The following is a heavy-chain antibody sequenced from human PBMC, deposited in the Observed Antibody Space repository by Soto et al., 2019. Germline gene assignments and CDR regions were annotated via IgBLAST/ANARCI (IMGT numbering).Heavy chain of an antibody. V-gene: IGHV3-23*01. J-gene: IGHJ4*02. CDR1: EFTFSSYV. CDR3: AKGCTDGAHYMFDC. Sequence: PGGSLRLSCTASEFTFSSYVMTWVRQAPGKRLEWVSSISAGGGGTFSADSVKGRFTLSRDNSKNTLYLQMNSLRAEDTAVYYCAKGCTDGAHYMFDCWGQGTLVTVSS. D-gene: IGHD2-8*01. CDR2: ISAGGGGT.